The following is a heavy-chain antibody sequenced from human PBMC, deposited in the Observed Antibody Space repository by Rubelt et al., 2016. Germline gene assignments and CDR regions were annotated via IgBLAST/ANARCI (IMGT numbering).Heavy chain of an antibody. Sequence: QVQLQESGPGLVKPSETLSLTCTVSGGSISSYYWSWIRQPPGKGLEWIGSIYYTEGTYYNPSLKSRVTISVDTSKNQFSRKLSSVTAAYTAVYYCARRSFYGSGLWFDPWGQGTLVTVSS. J-gene: IGHJ5*02. CDR3: ARRSFYGSGLWFDP. D-gene: IGHD3-10*01. CDR1: GGSISSYY. CDR2: IYYTEGT. V-gene: IGHV4-59*05.